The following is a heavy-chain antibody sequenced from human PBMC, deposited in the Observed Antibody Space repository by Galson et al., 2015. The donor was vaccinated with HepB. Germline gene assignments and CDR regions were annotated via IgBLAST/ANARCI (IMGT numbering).Heavy chain of an antibody. J-gene: IGHJ4*02. CDR3: AKDRDGYNSPFDY. V-gene: IGHV3-23*01. D-gene: IGHD5-24*01. Sequence: SLRLSCAASRFTFSTYAMSWVRQAPGKGLEWVSAISGSGGSTYYADSVRGRLTISRDNSKNRLYLQMNSLRAEDTAVYYCAKDRDGYNSPFDYWGQGTLVTVSS. CDR2: ISGSGGST. CDR1: RFTFSTYA.